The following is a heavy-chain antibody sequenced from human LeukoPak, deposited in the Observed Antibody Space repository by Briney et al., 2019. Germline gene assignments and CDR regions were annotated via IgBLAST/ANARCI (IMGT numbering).Heavy chain of an antibody. Sequence: PGGYLRLSCAASGFTFSSSGMHWVRQAPGKGLEWVTFIGYDGSNNYDGSSKYYADSVKGRFTISRDNSKNTLYLQMNSLRPEDTALYYCAKDYPSAVGASPFEYWGQGTLVTVS. J-gene: IGHJ4*02. D-gene: IGHD1-26*01. CDR3: AKDYPSAVGASPFEY. V-gene: IGHV3-30*02. CDR2: IGYDGSNNYDGSSK. CDR1: GFTFSSSG.